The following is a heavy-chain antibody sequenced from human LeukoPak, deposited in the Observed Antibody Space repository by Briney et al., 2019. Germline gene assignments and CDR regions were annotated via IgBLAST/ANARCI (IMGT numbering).Heavy chain of an antibody. J-gene: IGHJ2*01. Sequence: SETLSLTCTVSGGSISSYYWSWIRQPPGKGLEWIGYIYYSGSTNYNPSLKSRVTISVDTSKNQFSLKLSSVTAADTAVYYCARDLGPGDSSSFEDWYFDLWGRGTLVTVSS. V-gene: IGHV4-59*01. CDR3: ARDLGPGDSSSFEDWYFDL. D-gene: IGHD6-13*01. CDR1: GGSISSYY. CDR2: IYYSGST.